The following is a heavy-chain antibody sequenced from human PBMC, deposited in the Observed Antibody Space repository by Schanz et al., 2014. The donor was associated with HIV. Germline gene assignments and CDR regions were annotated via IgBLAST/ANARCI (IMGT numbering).Heavy chain of an antibody. J-gene: IGHJ4*02. CDR3: ARGGSTYGREGYFDY. D-gene: IGHD5-18*01. CDR2: ISYDGSNK. V-gene: IGHV3-33*05. CDR1: GFTFSSYG. Sequence: QVQLVESGGGVVQPGRSLRLSCAASGFTFSSYGMHWVRQAPGKGLEWVAVISYDGSNKYYTDTAKGRFTISRDKSKNALFLPMHSLRAEDTSVYYSARGGSTYGREGYFDYWGQGTLVTVSS.